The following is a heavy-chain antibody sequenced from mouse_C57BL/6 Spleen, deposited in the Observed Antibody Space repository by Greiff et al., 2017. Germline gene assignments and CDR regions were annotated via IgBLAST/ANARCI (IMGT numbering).Heavy chain of an antibody. CDR1: GYSITSGYY. Sequence: EVQLVESGPGLVKPSQSLSLTCSVTGYSITSGYYWNWIRQFPGNKLEWMGYISYDGSNNSNPSLKNRISITRDTSKNQFFLKLNSVTTEDTATYYCARALDYFDYWGQGTTLTVSS. V-gene: IGHV3-6*01. D-gene: IGHD3-1*01. CDR2: ISYDGSN. CDR3: ARALDYFDY. J-gene: IGHJ2*01.